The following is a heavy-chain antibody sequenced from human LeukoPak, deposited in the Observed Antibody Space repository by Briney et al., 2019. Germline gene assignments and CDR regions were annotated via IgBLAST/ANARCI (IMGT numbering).Heavy chain of an antibody. V-gene: IGHV1-69*05. J-gene: IGHJ4*02. CDR3: ARDALDFWSGYHDY. CDR2: IIPIFGTA. CDR1: GGTFSSYA. Sequence: SVKVSCKASGGTFSSYAISWVRQAPGQGLEWMGRIIPIFGTANYAQKFQGRVTITTDESTSTAYMELSSLRSEDTAVYYCARDALDFWSGYHDYWGQGTLVNVSS. D-gene: IGHD3-3*01.